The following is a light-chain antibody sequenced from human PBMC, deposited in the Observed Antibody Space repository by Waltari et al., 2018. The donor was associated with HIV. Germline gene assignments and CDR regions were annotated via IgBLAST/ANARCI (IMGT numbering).Light chain of an antibody. V-gene: IGLV2-11*02. CDR3: CSYAGSYTWV. Sequence: QSALTQPRSVSGSPGQSVTISCTGTSTDVGGYNYVYWYQQHPGKVPKLLISDVSRRPSGVPDRFSGSKSGNTASLTISGLQAEDEADYYCCSYAGSYTWVFGGGTKLTVL. CDR1: STDVGGYNY. J-gene: IGLJ3*02. CDR2: DVS.